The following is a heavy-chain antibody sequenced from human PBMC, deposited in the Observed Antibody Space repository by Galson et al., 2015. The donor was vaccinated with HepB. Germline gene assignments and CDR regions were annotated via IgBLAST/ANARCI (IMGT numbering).Heavy chain of an antibody. J-gene: IGHJ4*02. V-gene: IGHV5-51*01. CDR3: ARHTLTATSRVDY. D-gene: IGHD4-11*01. CDR2: T. Sequence: TRYSPPFQGQVTISADKSISTAYLQWSSLKASDTAMYYCARHTLTATSRVDYWGQGTLVTVSS.